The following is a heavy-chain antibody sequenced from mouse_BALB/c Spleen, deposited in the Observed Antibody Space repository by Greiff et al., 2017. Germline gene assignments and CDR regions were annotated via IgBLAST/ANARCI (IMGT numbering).Heavy chain of an antibody. CDR3: AREYDDGYYFDY. CDR1: GFTFSDYY. J-gene: IGHJ2*01. CDR2: ISDGGSYT. Sequence: EVKLMESGGGLVKPGGSLKLSCAASGFTFSDYYMYWVRQTPEKRLEWVATISDGGSYTYYPDSVKGRFTISRDNAKNNLYLQMSSLKSEDTAMYYCAREYDDGYYFDYWGQGTTLTVSS. D-gene: IGHD2-14*01. V-gene: IGHV5-4*02.